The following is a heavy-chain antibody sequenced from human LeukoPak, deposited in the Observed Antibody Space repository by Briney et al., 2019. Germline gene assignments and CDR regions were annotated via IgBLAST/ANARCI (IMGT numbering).Heavy chain of an antibody. Sequence: SETLSLTCTVSGGSISSGSYYWSWIRQPAGKGLEWIGRIYTSGSTNYNPSLKSRVTISVDTSKNQFSLKLSSVTAADTAVYYCARDQEGPWGQGTLVTVSS. J-gene: IGHJ5*02. CDR1: GGSISSGSYY. V-gene: IGHV4-61*02. CDR2: IYTSGST. CDR3: ARDQEGP.